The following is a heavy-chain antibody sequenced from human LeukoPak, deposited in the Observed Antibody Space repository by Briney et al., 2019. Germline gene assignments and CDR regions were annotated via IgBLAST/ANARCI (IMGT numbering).Heavy chain of an antibody. CDR3: ARSAIDAFDI. V-gene: IGHV4-59*08. D-gene: IGHD6-25*01. J-gene: IGHJ3*02. Sequence: SEALSITCTVAGGYISSYYWSWIRQPPGKGLECIGYIYNSGSTNYNPSLKSRVSISVDTSKNQFSLKLSSVTAADTAVYYCARSAIDAFDIWGQGTMVTVSS. CDR1: GGYISSYY. CDR2: IYNSGST.